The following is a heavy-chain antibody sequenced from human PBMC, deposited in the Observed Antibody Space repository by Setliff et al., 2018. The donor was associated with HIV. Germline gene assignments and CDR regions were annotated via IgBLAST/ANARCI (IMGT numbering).Heavy chain of an antibody. J-gene: IGHJ1*01. Sequence: ASVKVSCKISGYTLTELSIHWVRQAPGKGLEWMANFDPEDGETFYAHKFQGRLTMTEDTSTDTAYMELSSLRSDDTAMYYCATDPGYSSTWYSESFQHWGQGTVVTVSS. CDR1: GYTLTELS. CDR2: FDPEDGET. D-gene: IGHD6-13*01. V-gene: IGHV1-24*01. CDR3: ATDPGYSSTWYSESFQH.